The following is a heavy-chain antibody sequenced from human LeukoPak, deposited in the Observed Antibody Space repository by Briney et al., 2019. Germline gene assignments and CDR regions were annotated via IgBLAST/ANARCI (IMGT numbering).Heavy chain of an antibody. J-gene: IGHJ4*02. CDR3: ARLLRQQLAIDY. V-gene: IGHV4-39*01. Sequence: PSETLSLTYTVSGGSISSSSYYWGWIRQPPGKGLEWFGSIYYSGSTYYNPSLKSRVTISVDTSKNQFSLKLSSVTAADTAVYYCARLLRQQLAIDYWGQGTLVTVSS. D-gene: IGHD6-13*01. CDR2: IYYSGST. CDR1: GGSISSSSYY.